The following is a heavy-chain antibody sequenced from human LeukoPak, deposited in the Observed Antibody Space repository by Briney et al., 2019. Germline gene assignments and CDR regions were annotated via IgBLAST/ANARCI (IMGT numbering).Heavy chain of an antibody. CDR3: ARGRVDYDFWSGSVRMDY. Sequence: SETLSLTCAVYGGSFSGYYWSWIRQPPGKGLEWIGEINHSGSTNYNPSLKSRVTIPVDTSKNQFSLKLSSVTAADTAVYYCARGRVDYDFWSGSVRMDYWGQGTLVTVSS. D-gene: IGHD3-3*01. V-gene: IGHV4-34*01. CDR1: GGSFSGYY. J-gene: IGHJ4*02. CDR2: INHSGST.